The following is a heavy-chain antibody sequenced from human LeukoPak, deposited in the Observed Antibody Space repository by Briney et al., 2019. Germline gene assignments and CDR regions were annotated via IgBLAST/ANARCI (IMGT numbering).Heavy chain of an antibody. V-gene: IGHV3-23*01. CDR1: GFTFNTYP. CDR3: AKTTRPLGALDH. J-gene: IGHJ4*02. D-gene: IGHD1-26*01. CDR2: ITETGGGT. Sequence: PGGSLRLSCAASGFTFNTYPMNWVRQAPGKGLEWASGITETGGGTKSADSVKGRFTISRDNSKNTLYLQMNSLTDEDTAIYYCAKTTRPLGALDHWGQGTLVTVSS.